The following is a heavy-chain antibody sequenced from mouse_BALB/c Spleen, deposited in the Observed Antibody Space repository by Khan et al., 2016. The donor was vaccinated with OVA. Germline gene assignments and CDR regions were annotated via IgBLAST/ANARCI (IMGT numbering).Heavy chain of an antibody. CDR2: ISYSGNT. CDR1: GYSITSDYA. V-gene: IGHV3-2*02. Sequence: EVQLQESGPGLVKPSQSLSLTCTVTGYSITSDYAWNWIRQFPGNELEWMGFISYSGNTNYNPSLKSRISITRDTSENQFFLQLNSVTTEDTATYYCARISGGDLDYWGQGTTLTVSS. J-gene: IGHJ2*01. CDR3: ARISGGDLDY. D-gene: IGHD4-1*01.